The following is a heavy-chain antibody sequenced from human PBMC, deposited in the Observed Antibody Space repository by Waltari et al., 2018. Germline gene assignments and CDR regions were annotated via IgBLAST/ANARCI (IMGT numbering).Heavy chain of an antibody. D-gene: IGHD3-22*01. CDR2: SNPSGGST. CDR3: AREKDYYDSSGYTLGY. Sequence: QVQLVQSGAEVKKPGASVKVSCKASGYTFTSYYMHWVRQAPGQGLEWMGISNPSGGSTSYAQKFQGRVTMTRDTSTSTVYMELSSLRSEDTAVYYCAREKDYYDSSGYTLGYWGQGTLVTVSS. V-gene: IGHV1-46*03. J-gene: IGHJ4*02. CDR1: GYTFTSYY.